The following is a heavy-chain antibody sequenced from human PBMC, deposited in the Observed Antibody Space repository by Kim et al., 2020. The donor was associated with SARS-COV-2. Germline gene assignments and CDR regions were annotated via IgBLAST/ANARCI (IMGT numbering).Heavy chain of an antibody. V-gene: IGHV1-46*03. CDR1: GYTFTSYY. CDR3: ARDPTPTAMVVMWDYYYGMDV. J-gene: IGHJ6*02. Sequence: ASVKVSCKASGYTFTSYYMHWVRQAPGQGLEWMGIINPSGGSTSYAQKFQGRVTMTRDTSTSTVYMELSSLRSEDTAVYYCARDPTPTAMVVMWDYYYGMDVWGQGTTVTVSS. CDR2: INPSGGST. D-gene: IGHD5-18*01.